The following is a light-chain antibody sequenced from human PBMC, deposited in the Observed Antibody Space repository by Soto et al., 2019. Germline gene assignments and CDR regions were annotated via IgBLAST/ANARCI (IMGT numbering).Light chain of an antibody. CDR1: SSNIGAGYD. J-gene: IGLJ2*01. V-gene: IGLV1-40*01. CDR3: QSYDSSLRVV. Sequence: QSVLTQPPSVSGAPGQRGTISCTGSSSNIGAGYDVHWYQQLPGTAPKLLIYGNSNRPSGVPDRFSGSKSGTSASLAITGLQAEYEADYYCQSYDSSLRVVFGGGTKLTVL. CDR2: GNS.